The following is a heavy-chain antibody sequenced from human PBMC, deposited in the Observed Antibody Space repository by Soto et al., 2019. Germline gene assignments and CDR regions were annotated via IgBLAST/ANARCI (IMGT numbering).Heavy chain of an antibody. CDR3: ARDVRSRYLDY. V-gene: IGHV3-33*01. CDR2: ISYDGNYK. J-gene: IGHJ4*02. CDR1: GFTFSNYG. Sequence: QVQLVESGGGVVQPGRSLRLSCAASGFTFSNYGMHWVRQAPGKGLEWVAVISYDGNYKYCADSVKGRFTISRDNSKNMLYLQMNSLRVEDTAVYYCARDVRSRYLDYWGQGTLVTVSS.